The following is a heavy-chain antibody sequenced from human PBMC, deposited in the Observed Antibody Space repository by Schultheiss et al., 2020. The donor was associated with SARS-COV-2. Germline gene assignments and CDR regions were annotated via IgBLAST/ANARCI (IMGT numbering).Heavy chain of an antibody. V-gene: IGHV4-59*10. CDR3: ARDMFYYGSGQDTFDI. CDR2: CDSSGNI. CDR1: GGSFSGYY. D-gene: IGHD3-10*01. Sequence: SETLSLTCAVYGGSFSGYYWSWIRQPPGKGLEWIGRCDSSGNINYNPSLKTRLTMSVDTSKNQFSLKLSSVTAADTAVYYCARDMFYYGSGQDTFDIWGQGTMVTVSS. J-gene: IGHJ3*02.